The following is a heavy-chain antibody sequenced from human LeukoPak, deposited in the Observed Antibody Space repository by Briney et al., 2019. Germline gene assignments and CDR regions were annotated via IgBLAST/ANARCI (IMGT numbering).Heavy chain of an antibody. Sequence: GGSLRLSCVAPGFNVSSDYMSWVRQAPGKGLEWVSVIYSGGITYYADSVKGRFTISRDNSKNTLYLQMNSLRAEDTAVYFCARERSGYGYGYFDYWGQGTLVTVSS. CDR3: ARERSGYGYGYFDY. J-gene: IGHJ4*02. D-gene: IGHD5-12*01. CDR2: IYSGGIT. V-gene: IGHV3-66*01. CDR1: GFNVSSDY.